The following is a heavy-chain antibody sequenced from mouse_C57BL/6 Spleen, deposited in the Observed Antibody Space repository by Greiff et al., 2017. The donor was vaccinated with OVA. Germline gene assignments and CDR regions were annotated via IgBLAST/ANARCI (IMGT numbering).Heavy chain of an antibody. J-gene: IGHJ4*01. CDR2: IDPSDSYT. CDR1: GYTFTSYW. Sequence: QVQLQQPGAELVKPGASVKLSCKASGYTFTSYWMQWVKQRPGQGLEWIGEIDPSDSYTNYNQKFKGKATLTVDKPSSTAYMQLSSLTSEDSAVYYCARGGLRRAMDYWGQGTSVTVSS. D-gene: IGHD2-4*01. V-gene: IGHV1-50*01. CDR3: ARGGLRRAMDY.